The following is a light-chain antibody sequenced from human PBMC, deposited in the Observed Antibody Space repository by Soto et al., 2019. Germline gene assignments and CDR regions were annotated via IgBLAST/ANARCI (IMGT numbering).Light chain of an antibody. V-gene: IGLV1-51*01. CDR3: GTWDISLSGAV. J-gene: IGLJ2*01. Sequence: QAVVTQPPSVSAAPGQKVTISCSGTYSNIGNNFVSWYQQVPGTAPKLLIYTNNKRPSGIPDRFSGSKSGTSATLGISGLQTGDEADYYCGTWDISLSGAVFGGGTKLTV. CDR2: TNN. CDR1: YSNIGNNF.